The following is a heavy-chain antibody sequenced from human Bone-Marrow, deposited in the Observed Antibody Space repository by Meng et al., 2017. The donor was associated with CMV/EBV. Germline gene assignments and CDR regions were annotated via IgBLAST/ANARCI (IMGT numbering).Heavy chain of an antibody. V-gene: IGHV3-7*03. J-gene: IGHJ3*02. CDR3: ARVYHQILDRHAFDI. Sequence: GESLKISCAASGFTFSSYWMSWVRQAPGKGLEWVANIKQDGSEKYYVDSVKGRFTLSRDNSKNTLDLQMNSLRAEDTAVYYCARVYHQILDRHAFDIWGQGTMVTVSS. CDR1: GFTFSSYW. CDR2: IKQDGSEK. D-gene: IGHD2-2*01.